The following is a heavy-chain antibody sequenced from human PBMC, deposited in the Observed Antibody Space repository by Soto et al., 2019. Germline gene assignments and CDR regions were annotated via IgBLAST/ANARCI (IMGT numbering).Heavy chain of an antibody. Sequence: GGSLRLSCAASGFTFSNAWMSWVRQAPGKGLEWVGRIKSKTDGGTTDYAAPVKGRFTISRDDSKNTLYLQMNSLKTEDTAVYYCTTAYDSSGYYYPFDHWGQGTMVTVYS. V-gene: IGHV3-15*01. CDR3: TTAYDSSGYYYPFDH. CDR2: IKSKTDGGTT. D-gene: IGHD3-22*01. CDR1: GFTFSNAW. J-gene: IGHJ4*02.